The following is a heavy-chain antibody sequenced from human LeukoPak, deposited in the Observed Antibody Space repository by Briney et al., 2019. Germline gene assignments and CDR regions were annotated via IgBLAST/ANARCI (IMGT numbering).Heavy chain of an antibody. CDR1: GFTFSSYA. CDR3: AKLPTSGYSSGWTRYFDY. CDR2: ISGSGGST. V-gene: IGHV3-23*01. Sequence: GGSLRLSCAASGFTFSSYAMSWVRQAPGKGLECVSAISGSGGSTYYADSVKGRFTISRDNPKNTLYLQMNSLRAEDTAVYYCAKLPTSGYSSGWTRYFDYWGQGTLVTVSS. J-gene: IGHJ4*02. D-gene: IGHD6-19*01.